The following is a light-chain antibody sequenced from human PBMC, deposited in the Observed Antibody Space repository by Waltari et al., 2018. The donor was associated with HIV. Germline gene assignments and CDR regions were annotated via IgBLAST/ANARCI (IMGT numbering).Light chain of an antibody. CDR1: QTVSNK. V-gene: IGKV3-15*01. Sequence: EIVMTQSPATLSVSPGARATLSCRASQTVSNKLAWFQQRPGQAPRLLIYHASTRATAIPPRFSGSGSGTEFNLTISNLQSEDFAVYYCQQYDNWPPWTFGRGTKVEAK. CDR3: QQYDNWPPWT. J-gene: IGKJ1*01. CDR2: HAS.